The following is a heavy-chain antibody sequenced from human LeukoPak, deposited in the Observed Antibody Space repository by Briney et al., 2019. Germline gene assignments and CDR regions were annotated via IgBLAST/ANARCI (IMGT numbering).Heavy chain of an antibody. CDR3: AKGGYFDWAYFDY. CDR2: ISSSSSYI. J-gene: IGHJ4*02. V-gene: IGHV3-21*01. CDR1: GFTFSSYS. D-gene: IGHD3-9*01. Sequence: GGSLRLSCAASGFTFSSYSMNWVRQAPGKGLEWVSSISSSSSYIYYADSVKGRFTISRDNAKNSLYLQMNSLRAEDTAVYYCAKGGYFDWAYFDYWGQGTLVTVSS.